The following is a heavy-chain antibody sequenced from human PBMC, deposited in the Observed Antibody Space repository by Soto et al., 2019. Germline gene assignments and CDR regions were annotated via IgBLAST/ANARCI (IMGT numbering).Heavy chain of an antibody. CDR3: ARAVRYYYDSSGYASFDY. CDR1: GGTFSSYA. D-gene: IGHD3-22*01. J-gene: IGHJ4*02. Sequence: QVQLVQSGAEVKKPGSSVKVSCKASGGTFSSYAISWVRQAPGQGLEWMGGIIPIFGTANYAQKFQGRVTITADESTSTAYMELSSLRSEDTAVYYCARAVRYYYDSSGYASFDYWGQGTLVTVSS. CDR2: IIPIFGTA. V-gene: IGHV1-69*01.